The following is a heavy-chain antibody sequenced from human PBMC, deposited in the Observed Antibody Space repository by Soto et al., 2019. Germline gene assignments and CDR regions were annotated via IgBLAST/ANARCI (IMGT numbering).Heavy chain of an antibody. Sequence: GGSLRLSCAASGFTFSSYGMHWVRQAPGKGLEWVAVIWYDGSNKYYADSVKGRFTISRDNSKNTLYLQMNSLRAEDTAVYYCARDNYYDSSGYLDYWGQGTLVTVSS. J-gene: IGHJ4*02. D-gene: IGHD3-22*01. CDR3: ARDNYYDSSGYLDY. CDR1: GFTFSSYG. V-gene: IGHV3-33*01. CDR2: IWYDGSNK.